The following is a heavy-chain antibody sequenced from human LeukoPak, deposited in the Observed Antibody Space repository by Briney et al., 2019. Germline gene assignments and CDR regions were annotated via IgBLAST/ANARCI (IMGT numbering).Heavy chain of an antibody. CDR2: IYYSGST. V-gene: IGHV4-39*01. CDR1: GGSISSSSYY. Sequence: SETLSLTCTASGGSISSSSYYWGWIRQPPGKGLEWIGSIYYSGSTYHNPSLKSRVTISVDTSKNQFSLKLSSVTAADTAVYYCARYLGSSWYYYFDYWGQGTLVTVSS. CDR3: ARYLGSSWYYYFDY. D-gene: IGHD6-13*01. J-gene: IGHJ4*02.